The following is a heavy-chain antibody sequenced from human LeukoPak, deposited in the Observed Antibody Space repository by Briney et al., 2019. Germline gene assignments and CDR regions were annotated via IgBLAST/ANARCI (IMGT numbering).Heavy chain of an antibody. Sequence: PGGSLRLSCAASGFTFSHYWMHWVRQGPGKGLVWVSRINSDGGSTDYADSVKGRFTISRDNAENTLYLLMNSLRAEDTAVYYCARSGDLGYYYMDVWGKGTTVTVSS. CDR2: INSDGGST. CDR1: GFTFSHYW. D-gene: IGHD4-17*01. V-gene: IGHV3-74*01. CDR3: ARSGDLGYYYMDV. J-gene: IGHJ6*03.